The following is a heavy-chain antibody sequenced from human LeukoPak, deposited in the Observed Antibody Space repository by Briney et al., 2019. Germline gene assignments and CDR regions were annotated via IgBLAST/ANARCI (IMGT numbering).Heavy chain of an antibody. D-gene: IGHD5-24*01. CDR3: ARDLGWLQSDY. CDR1: GFTFSDYY. J-gene: IGHJ4*02. V-gene: IGHV3-7*01. CDR2: IKKDGSEQ. Sequence: TGGSLRLSCAASGFTFSDYYMSWIRQAPGKGLEWVATIKKDGSEQYYVDSMKGRLTISRDNAKNSVYLQIHNLRAEDTAVYYCARDLGWLQSDYWGQGTLVTVSS.